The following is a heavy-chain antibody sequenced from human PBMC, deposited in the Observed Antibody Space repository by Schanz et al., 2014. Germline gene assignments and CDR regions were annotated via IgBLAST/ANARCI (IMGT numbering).Heavy chain of an antibody. D-gene: IGHD2-21*01. J-gene: IGHJ4*02. CDR1: GFSFSSYA. V-gene: IGHV3-48*04. CDR2: IGNGGVTI. Sequence: EVQLLESGGGLVQPGGSLRLSCATSGFSFSSYAINWVRQPPGRGLEWVSYIGNGGVTIYYADSVKGRFTISRDISKNTLYLQMGSLRAEDVAVYYCARKSLVSAHYDSWGQGTLXTVSS. CDR3: ARKSLVSAHYDS.